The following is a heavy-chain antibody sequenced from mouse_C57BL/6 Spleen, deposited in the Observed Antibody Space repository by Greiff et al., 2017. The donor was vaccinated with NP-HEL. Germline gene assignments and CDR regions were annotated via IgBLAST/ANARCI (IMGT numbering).Heavy chain of an antibody. Sequence: VQLKQSGAELVRPGASVKLSCTASGFNIKDDYMHWVKQRPEQGLEWIGWIDPENGDTEYASKFQGKATITADTSSNTAYLQLSSLTSEDTAVYYCTTSDYGSSYEADYWGQGTTLTVSS. CDR3: TTSDYGSSYEADY. CDR1: GFNIKDDY. CDR2: IDPENGDT. D-gene: IGHD1-1*01. J-gene: IGHJ2*01. V-gene: IGHV14-4*01.